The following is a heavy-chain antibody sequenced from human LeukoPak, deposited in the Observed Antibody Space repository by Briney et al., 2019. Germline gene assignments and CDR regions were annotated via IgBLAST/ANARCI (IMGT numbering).Heavy chain of an antibody. D-gene: IGHD4-23*01. CDR1: GFTFSNYA. V-gene: IGHV3-23*01. CDR3: VKDRRYAGNSAGSWFDP. Sequence: HPGASLRLSCAASGFTFSNYAMTWVRQAPGKGLEWVSTIRWTRGFTTSTYYADSVKGRFTISRDNSDNKLYLLMDGLRADDTAVYYCVKDRRYAGNSAGSWFDPWGQGTLVTVSS. CDR2: IRWTRGFTTST. J-gene: IGHJ5*02.